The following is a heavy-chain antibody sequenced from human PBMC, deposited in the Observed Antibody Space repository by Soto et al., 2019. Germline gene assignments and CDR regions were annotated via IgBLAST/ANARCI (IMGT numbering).Heavy chain of an antibody. V-gene: IGHV4-4*07. D-gene: IGHD3-16*01. J-gene: IGHJ4*02. CDR3: ARDRQGGVLDY. CDR1: GGSIRRYY. Sequence: QVQLQESGPGLLKPSETLSLTCTVSGGSIRRYYWCWIRQPAGKGLLWIGRIYTGGSIKYNPSLRSRVTMSLDTSKNQFSLSLSSVTAADTAVYYCARDRQGGVLDYWGQGSLVTVSS. CDR2: IYTGGSI.